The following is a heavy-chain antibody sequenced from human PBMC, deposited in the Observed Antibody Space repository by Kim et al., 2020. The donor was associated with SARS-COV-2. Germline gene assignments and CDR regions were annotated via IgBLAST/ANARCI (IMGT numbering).Heavy chain of an antibody. J-gene: IGHJ4*02. CDR1: GDSASSGY. Sequence: SETLSLNCTVSGDSASSGYCSWIRQPPGKGLEWVAYVFYRGSSNYNPSLQGRASISVDASNNQFSLRLTSVTAADTAVYYCAKGGSYFEHWGQGALVTV. V-gene: IGHV4-59*02. CDR3: AKGGSYFEH. D-gene: IGHD3-16*01. CDR2: VFYRGSS.